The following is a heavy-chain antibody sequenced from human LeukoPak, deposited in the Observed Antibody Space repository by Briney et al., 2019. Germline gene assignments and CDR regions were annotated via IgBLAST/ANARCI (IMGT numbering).Heavy chain of an antibody. Sequence: GESLQISCKGSGYSFTNNWIGWVRQMPGKGLESMGIIYPGDSDTRYSPSFQGQVTISADKSITTAYLHWSSLKASDTAMYYCARHVSDFWSGYPDYWGQGTLVTVSS. CDR1: GYSFTNNW. V-gene: IGHV5-51*01. D-gene: IGHD3-3*01. CDR3: ARHVSDFWSGYPDY. CDR2: IYPGDSDT. J-gene: IGHJ4*02.